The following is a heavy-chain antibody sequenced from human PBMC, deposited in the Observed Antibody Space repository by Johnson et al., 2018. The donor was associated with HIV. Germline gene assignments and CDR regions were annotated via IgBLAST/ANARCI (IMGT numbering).Heavy chain of an antibody. J-gene: IGHJ3*02. CDR3: ARDTAGEGRAFDI. Sequence: VQLVESGGGLVQPGRSLRLSCAASGFTFDDYAMHWVRHAPGKGLEWVSGISWNSGSIGYVDSVKGRFSISRDNAKNPLDLQMNSLRAEDTAVYYCARDTAGEGRAFDIWGQGTMVTVSS. CDR2: ISWNSGSI. CDR1: GFTFDDYA. V-gene: IGHV3-9*01. D-gene: IGHD3-10*01.